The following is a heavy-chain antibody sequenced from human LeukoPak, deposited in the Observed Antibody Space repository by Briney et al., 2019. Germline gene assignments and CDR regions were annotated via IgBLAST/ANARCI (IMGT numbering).Heavy chain of an antibody. J-gene: IGHJ4*02. V-gene: IGHV3-21*01. Sequence: GGSLRLSCAASGFTFSSYSMNWVRQAPGKGLEWVSSISSSSSYIYYADSVKGRFTISRDNSKNTLYLQMSSLRPEDTAAYYCVKGEVRGYKKRGVDYWGQGTLVTVSS. CDR1: GFTFSSYS. CDR3: VKGEVRGYKKRGVDY. CDR2: ISSSSSYI. D-gene: IGHD5-18*01.